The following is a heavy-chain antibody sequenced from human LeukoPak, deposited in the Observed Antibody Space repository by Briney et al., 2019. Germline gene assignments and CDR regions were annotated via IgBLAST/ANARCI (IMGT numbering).Heavy chain of an antibody. Sequence: GGSLRLSCAASGFTFSSYEMNWVRQAPGKGLEWVSYISSSGSTIYYADSVKGRFTISRDNAKNSLYLQMNSLRAEDTAVYYCARTSATYYFDYWGQGTLVTVSS. D-gene: IGHD2-15*01. CDR1: GFTFSSYE. CDR3: ARTSATYYFDY. J-gene: IGHJ4*02. V-gene: IGHV3-48*03. CDR2: ISSSGSTI.